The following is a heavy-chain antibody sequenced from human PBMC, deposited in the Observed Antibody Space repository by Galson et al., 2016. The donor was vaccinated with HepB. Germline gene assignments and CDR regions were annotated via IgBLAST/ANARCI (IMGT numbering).Heavy chain of an antibody. CDR2: IDLGGSDL. CDR1: GFPFEIYW. Sequence: SLRLSCAASGFPFEIYWMHLVRQAPGKGLVWVARIDLGGSDLSYAASVKGRFTISRDNGRDTLYLQMNSLTAEDTAVYYCVRDHRGGWFTDLWGQGTAVTVSS. D-gene: IGHD6-19*01. V-gene: IGHV3-74*01. J-gene: IGHJ6*02. CDR3: VRDHRGGWFTDL.